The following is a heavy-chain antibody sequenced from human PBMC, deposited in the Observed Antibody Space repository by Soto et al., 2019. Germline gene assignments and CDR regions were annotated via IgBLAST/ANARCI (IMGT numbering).Heavy chain of an antibody. J-gene: IGHJ6*02. D-gene: IGHD2-21*02. V-gene: IGHV4-59*01. CDR3: ARSLAYCGGDCYSEGAYYYYYGMYV. CDR1: GGSISSYY. CDR2: IYYSGST. Sequence: SETLSLTCTVSGGSISSYYWSWIRQPPGKGLEWIGYIYYSGSTNYNPSLKSRVTISVDTSKNQFSLKLSSVTAADTAVYYCARSLAYCGGDCYSEGAYYYYYGMYVWGQGTTLPVSS.